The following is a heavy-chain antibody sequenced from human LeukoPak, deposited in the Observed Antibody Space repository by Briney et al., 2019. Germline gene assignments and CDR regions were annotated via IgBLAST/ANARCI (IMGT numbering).Heavy chain of an antibody. D-gene: IGHD3-22*01. Sequence: GRSLRLSCAASGFTFDDFGMSWVRHAPGGGLGWVSGINWYGGSTGYADSVKGRLTICRDNAKNSLYLQMNSLRAEHTALYYCARVPVYYDSSGYPYAYYYGMDVWGQGTTVTVSS. CDR2: INWYGGST. V-gene: IGHV3-20*04. CDR1: GFTFDDFG. CDR3: ARVPVYYDSSGYPYAYYYGMDV. J-gene: IGHJ6*02.